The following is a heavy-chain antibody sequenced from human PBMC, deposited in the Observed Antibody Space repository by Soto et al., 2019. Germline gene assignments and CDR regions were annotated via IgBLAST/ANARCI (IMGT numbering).Heavy chain of an antibody. Sequence: GGSLRLSCAASGFTFSSYSMNWVRQAPGKGLEWVSSISSSSSYIYYADSVKGRFTISRDNAKNSLYLQMNSLRAEDTAVYYCAAHCSGVSCYSEAFDIWGQGTMVTVSS. CDR1: GFTFSSYS. V-gene: IGHV3-21*01. J-gene: IGHJ3*02. CDR2: ISSSSSYI. D-gene: IGHD2-15*01. CDR3: AAHCSGVSCYSEAFDI.